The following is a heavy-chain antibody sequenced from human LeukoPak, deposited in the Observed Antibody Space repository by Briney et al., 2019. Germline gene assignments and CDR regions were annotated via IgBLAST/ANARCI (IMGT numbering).Heavy chain of an antibody. CDR2: INHSGST. D-gene: IGHD6-13*01. Sequence: PSETLSLTCAVYGGPFSVYYGSWIRQPPGKGLEWIGEINHSGSTNYNPSLKSRVTISVDTSKNQFSLKPSSVTAADTAVYYCARARGSWWYHYWGQGTLVTVSS. V-gene: IGHV4-34*01. CDR1: GGPFSVYY. CDR3: ARARGSWWYHY. J-gene: IGHJ4*02.